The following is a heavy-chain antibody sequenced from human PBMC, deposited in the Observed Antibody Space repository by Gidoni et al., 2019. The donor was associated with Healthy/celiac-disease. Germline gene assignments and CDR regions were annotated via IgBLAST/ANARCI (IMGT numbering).Heavy chain of an antibody. D-gene: IGHD5-12*01. Sequence: EVQLLESGGGLVQPGGSLRLSCAASGFTFSSYAMSWVRQAPGKGLEWVSAISGSGGSTYYADSVKGRFTISRDNSKNTLYLQMNSLRAEDTAVYYCAKLESWDGYNYGPHMDVWGKGTTVTVSS. CDR1: GFTFSSYA. V-gene: IGHV3-23*01. CDR3: AKLESWDGYNYGPHMDV. CDR2: ISGSGGST. J-gene: IGHJ6*03.